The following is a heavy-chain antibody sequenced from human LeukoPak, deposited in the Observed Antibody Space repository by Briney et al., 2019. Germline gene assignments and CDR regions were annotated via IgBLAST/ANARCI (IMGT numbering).Heavy chain of an antibody. V-gene: IGHV4-39*01. J-gene: IGHJ4*02. D-gene: IGHD4-17*01. Sequence: MPSETLSLTRTVSGGSISSSSYYWGWIRQPPGKGLEWIGSIYYSGSTYYNPSLKSRVTISVDTSKNQFSLKLSSVTAADTAVYYCARRTHDYGDYVDYWGQGTLVTVSS. CDR2: IYYSGST. CDR1: GGSISSSSYY. CDR3: ARRTHDYGDYVDY.